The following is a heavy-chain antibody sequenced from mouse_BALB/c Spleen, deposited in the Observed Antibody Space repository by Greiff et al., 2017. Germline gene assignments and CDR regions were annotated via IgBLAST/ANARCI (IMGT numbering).Heavy chain of an antibody. CDR1: GFTFSSYA. CDR2: ISSGGST. D-gene: IGHD1-1*01. V-gene: IGHV5-6-5*01. CDR3: ARVLLLRSWYFDV. J-gene: IGHJ1*01. Sequence: EVKLVESGGGLVKPGGSLNLSCAASGFTFSSYAMSWVRQTPEKRLEWVASISSGGSTYYPDSVKGRFTISRDNARNILYLQMSSLRSEDTDMYYCARVLLLRSWYFDVWGAGTTVTVSS.